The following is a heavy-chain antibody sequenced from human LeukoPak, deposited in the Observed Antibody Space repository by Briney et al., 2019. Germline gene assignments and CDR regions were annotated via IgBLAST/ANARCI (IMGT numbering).Heavy chain of an antibody. CDR3: AREGRMSMGIEY. CDR2: INHGGST. D-gene: IGHD4/OR15-4a*01. Sequence: ETLSLTCAVYGGSLSGYYWSWIRQSPGKGLEWIGEINHGGSTNYNPFLKSRVTMSVDTSKNHFSLKLSSVTAADTAVYFCAREGRMSMGIEYWGQGTLVTVSS. CDR1: GGSLSGYY. V-gene: IGHV4-34*01. J-gene: IGHJ4*02.